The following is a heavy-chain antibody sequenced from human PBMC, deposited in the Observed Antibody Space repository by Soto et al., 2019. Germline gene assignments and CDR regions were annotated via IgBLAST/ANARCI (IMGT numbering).Heavy chain of an antibody. CDR1: GGSLTGYY. J-gene: IGHJ4*02. V-gene: IGHV4-59*01. CDR3: ARGRFYNFPFDS. CDR2: IYYSGSV. D-gene: IGHD2-2*02. Sequence: SETLSLTCTVSGGSLTGYYWSWIRQPPGKGLEWVGYIYYSGSVTYNPSLKSRVTLSLDTSKSQFSLKLNSVTAADTAVYYCARGRFYNFPFDSWGQGTLVTVSS.